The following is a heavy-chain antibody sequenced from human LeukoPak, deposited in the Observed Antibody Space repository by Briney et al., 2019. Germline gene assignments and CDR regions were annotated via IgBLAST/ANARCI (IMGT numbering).Heavy chain of an antibody. V-gene: IGHV3-23*01. CDR1: GFTFTSYA. CDR2: IFPSGGEI. J-gene: IGHJ4*02. Sequence: GGSLRLSCAASGFTFTSYAMHWVRQPPGKGLEWVSSIFPSGGEIHYADSVRGRFTISRDNSKSTLSLQMNSLRAEDTAIYYCATYRQVLLPFESWGQGTLVTVSS. CDR3: ATYRQVLLPFES. D-gene: IGHD2-8*02.